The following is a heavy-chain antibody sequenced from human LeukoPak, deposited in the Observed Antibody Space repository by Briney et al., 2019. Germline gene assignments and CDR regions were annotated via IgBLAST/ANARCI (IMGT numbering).Heavy chain of an antibody. CDR3: ARDRVYDYSNPRGFDH. J-gene: IGHJ4*02. CDR2: ISGYKGKT. V-gene: IGHV1-18*03. CDR1: GYPFTSFC. Sequence: ASVKVSCKASGYPFTSFCISWVRHAPGQGREWMGWISGYKGKTNYAQNLQARVTMTTDTSTSTAYMELGSLRSADMAVSYCARDRVYDYSNPRGFDHWGQGTLVTVSS. D-gene: IGHD4-11*01.